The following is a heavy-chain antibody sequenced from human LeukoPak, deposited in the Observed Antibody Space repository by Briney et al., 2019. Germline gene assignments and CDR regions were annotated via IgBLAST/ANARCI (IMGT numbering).Heavy chain of an antibody. V-gene: IGHV4-34*01. Sequence: SETLSLTCAVYGGSFSGYYWSWIRQPPGKGLEWIGEINHSGSTNYDPSLKSRVTISVDTSKNQFSLKLSSVTAADTAVYYCARRGYSYGYAFDIWGQGTMVTVSS. J-gene: IGHJ3*02. CDR1: GGSFSGYY. CDR3: ARRGYSYGYAFDI. D-gene: IGHD5-18*01. CDR2: INHSGST.